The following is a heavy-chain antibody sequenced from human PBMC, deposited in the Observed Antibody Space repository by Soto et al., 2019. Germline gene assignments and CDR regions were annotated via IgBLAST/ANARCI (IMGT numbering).Heavy chain of an antibody. V-gene: IGHV3-33*01. CDR2: IWYDGSNK. J-gene: IGHJ6*02. D-gene: IGHD2-2*01. CDR3: ATEPIVVVPAGYGMDV. CDR1: GFTFSSYG. Sequence: PGGSLRLSCAAPGFTFSSYGMHWVRQAPGKGPEWVAVIWYDGSNKYYADSVKGRFTISRDNSKNTLYLQMNSLRAEDTAVYYCATEPIVVVPAGYGMDVWGQGTTVTVSS.